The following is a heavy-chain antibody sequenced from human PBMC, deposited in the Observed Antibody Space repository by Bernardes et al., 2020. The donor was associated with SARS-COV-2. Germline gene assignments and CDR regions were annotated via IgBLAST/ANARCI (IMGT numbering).Heavy chain of an antibody. CDR1: GFPFSSYD. Sequence: GGSLRLPCSAPGFPFSSYDMHWVRQATGKGLEWVSAIGTAGDTYYPGSVKGRFTISRENAKNSLYLQMNSLRAGDTAVYYCARATTGTDAFDIWGQGTMVTVSS. J-gene: IGHJ3*02. V-gene: IGHV3-13*04. CDR2: IGTAGDT. D-gene: IGHD1-1*01. CDR3: ARATTGTDAFDI.